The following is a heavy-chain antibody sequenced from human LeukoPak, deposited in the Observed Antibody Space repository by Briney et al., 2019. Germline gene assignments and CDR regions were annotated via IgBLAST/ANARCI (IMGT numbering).Heavy chain of an antibody. V-gene: IGHV1-2*04. Sequence: ASVKVSCKASGYTFTGYYMHWVRQAPGQGLEWMGWINPNSGGTNYAQKFQGWVTMTRDTSISTAYMELSRLRSDDTAVYYCAGEMRGVPAAMGSGYYYGMDVWGQGTTVTVSS. D-gene: IGHD2-2*01. J-gene: IGHJ6*02. CDR1: GYTFTGYY. CDR3: AGEMRGVPAAMGSGYYYGMDV. CDR2: INPNSGGT.